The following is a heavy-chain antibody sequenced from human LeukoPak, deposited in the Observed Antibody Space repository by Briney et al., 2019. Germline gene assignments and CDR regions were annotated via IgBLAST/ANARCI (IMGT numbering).Heavy chain of an antibody. V-gene: IGHV3-43*02. J-gene: IGHJ5*02. CDR1: GLITDDYA. D-gene: IGHD1-26*01. CDR2: ISGDGGST. CDR3: VRESERSGWFDH. Sequence: QPGGSLRLSCAALGLITDDYAIHWVRQAPGKGLEWVSLISGDGGSTFYADSVRGRFTISRDNSKNSLSLQMSSLRSEDTALYFCVRESERSGWFDHWGQGTQVTVSS.